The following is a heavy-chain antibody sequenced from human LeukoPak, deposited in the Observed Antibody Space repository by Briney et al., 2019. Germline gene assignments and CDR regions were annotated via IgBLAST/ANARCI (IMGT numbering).Heavy chain of an antibody. Sequence: SETLSLTCSVSSDPFTNYFWSWVRQPPGKGREWIGYVYFDGTTNYNPSLMSRVTISVNATKNQFSLRLNSVTALDTAVYFCARLTVGLYFDAWGQGALVTVSA. V-gene: IGHV4-59*08. CDR2: VYFDGTT. CDR3: ARLTVGLYFDA. CDR1: SDPFTNYF. D-gene: IGHD2-21*02. J-gene: IGHJ4*02.